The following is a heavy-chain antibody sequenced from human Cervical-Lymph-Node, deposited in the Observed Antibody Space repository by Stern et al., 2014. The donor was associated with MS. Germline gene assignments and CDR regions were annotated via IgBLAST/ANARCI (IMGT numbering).Heavy chain of an antibody. CDR1: GFPLRIFSTYS. Sequence: VQLGQSGGGLVKPGGSLRLSCAASGFPLRIFSTYSMTWVRQAPGQGLEWVPSISSRSDYRHYADSVKGRFTVSRDNAKDSLFLQMNRLRAEDTAVYYCATKRSISGGTXDXWGQGTLVTVSS. CDR2: ISSRSDYR. D-gene: IGHD3-3*01. V-gene: IGHV3-21*01. CDR3: ATKRSISGGTXDX. J-gene: IGHJ4*02.